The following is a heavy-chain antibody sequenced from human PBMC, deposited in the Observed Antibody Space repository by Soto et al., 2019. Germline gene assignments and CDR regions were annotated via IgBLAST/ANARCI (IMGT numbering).Heavy chain of an antibody. J-gene: IGHJ6*02. CDR3: AKAQGGHYYYAMDV. V-gene: IGHV3-23*01. Sequence: GGSLRLSCAASEFTFSSYAMSWVRQAPGKGLECVSVISGSGGSPYYADSVKGRFTISRDNSKNTLYLQMNSLRAEDTAVYYCAKAQGGHYYYAMDVWGQGTTVTVSS. CDR1: EFTFSSYA. CDR2: ISGSGGSP. D-gene: IGHD3-16*01.